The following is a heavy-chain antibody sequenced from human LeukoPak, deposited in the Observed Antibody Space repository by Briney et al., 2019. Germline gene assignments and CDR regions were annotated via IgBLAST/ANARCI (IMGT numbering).Heavy chain of an antibody. CDR2: IYSGGST. CDR3: ARDGGVFGVVMPPGYMDV. Sequence: GGSLRLSCAASGFTVSSNYMSWVRQAPGKGLEWVSVIYSGGSTYYADSVKGRFTISRDNAKNSLYLQMNSLRAEDTAVYYCARDGGVFGVVMPPGYMDVWGKGTTVTVSS. D-gene: IGHD3-3*01. J-gene: IGHJ6*03. V-gene: IGHV3-66*01. CDR1: GFTVSSNY.